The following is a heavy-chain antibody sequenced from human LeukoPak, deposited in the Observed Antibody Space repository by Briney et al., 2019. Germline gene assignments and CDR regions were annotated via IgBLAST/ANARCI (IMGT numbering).Heavy chain of an antibody. CDR1: GGSFSGYY. CDR3: ARGGGWYGENWCFDL. Sequence: PSETLSLTCAVYGGSFSGYYWSWIRQPPGKGLEWIGEINHSGSTNYNPSLKSRVTISVDTSKNQFSLKLSSVTAADTAVYYCARGGGWYGENWCFDLWGRGTLVTVSS. J-gene: IGHJ2*01. D-gene: IGHD6-19*01. CDR2: INHSGST. V-gene: IGHV4-34*01.